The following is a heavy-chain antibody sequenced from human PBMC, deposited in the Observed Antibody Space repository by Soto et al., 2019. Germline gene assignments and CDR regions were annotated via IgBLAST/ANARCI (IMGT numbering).Heavy chain of an antibody. Sequence: GGSVRLSCAASGFTFSSYAMSWVRQAPGKGLEWVSAISGSGGSTYYADSVKGRFTISRDNSKNTLYLQINSLRAEDTAVYYCAKGGYYDFWSGYQDFYFDYWGQGTLVTVS. CDR3: AKGGYYDFWSGYQDFYFDY. J-gene: IGHJ4*02. D-gene: IGHD3-3*01. V-gene: IGHV3-23*01. CDR2: ISGSGGST. CDR1: GFTFSSYA.